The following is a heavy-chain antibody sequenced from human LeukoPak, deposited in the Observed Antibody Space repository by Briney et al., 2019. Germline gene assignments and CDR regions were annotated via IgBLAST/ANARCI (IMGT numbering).Heavy chain of an antibody. D-gene: IGHD5-24*01. Sequence: PGGSLRLSCTTSGFTFSSYTMNWVRQAPGKGLDWVSSTSSSSSDIYYADSVKGRFTIFRDNAKNSVYLQMNSLRAGDAAVYYCARAMAVPANNDYWGQGTLVTVSS. J-gene: IGHJ4*02. CDR3: ARAMAVPANNDY. CDR2: TSSSSSDI. V-gene: IGHV3-21*01. CDR1: GFTFSSYT.